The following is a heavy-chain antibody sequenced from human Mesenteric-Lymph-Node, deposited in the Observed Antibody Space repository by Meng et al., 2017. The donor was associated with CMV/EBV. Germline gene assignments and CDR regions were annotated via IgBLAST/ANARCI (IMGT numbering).Heavy chain of an antibody. CDR3: ARLGYNNELDF. D-gene: IGHD5-24*01. Sequence: SCKASGDTVTSYGMNGVRQAPGQGLEWRGWNNTNTGNPTYAQGFTGRFVFSLDTSVTTSYLQINNLQVEDTAVYYCARLGYNNELDFWGRGTLVTVSS. CDR2: NNTNTGNP. J-gene: IGHJ4*02. V-gene: IGHV7-4-1*02. CDR1: GDTVTSYG.